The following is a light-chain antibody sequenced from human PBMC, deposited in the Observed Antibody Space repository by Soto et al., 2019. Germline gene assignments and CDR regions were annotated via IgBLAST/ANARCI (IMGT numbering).Light chain of an antibody. CDR1: QSGSSN. CDR2: VAS. V-gene: IGKV3-15*01. Sequence: EIVMTQAPATLSVSPGERATLSCRASQSGSSNLAWYRQKPGQAPRLLIYVASTRATGIPARFSGSGSGTEFSRTISSLESEDCAVYSCQQYNNWPRGTFGQGTKLEIK. J-gene: IGKJ2*02. CDR3: QQYNNWPRGT.